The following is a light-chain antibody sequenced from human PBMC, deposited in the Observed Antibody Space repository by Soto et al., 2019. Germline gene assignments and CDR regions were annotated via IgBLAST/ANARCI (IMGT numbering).Light chain of an antibody. CDR3: QQYHEWPYT. CDR1: QYVSDN. Sequence: EIVMTQSPGTLSVSPGETATLSCRASQYVSDNLAWYHQKPGQAPRPLLYGASTRATGIPARFSGSGSKTEFTLTISSLQSEDCAVYYCQQYHEWPYTFGQGTKLEIK. J-gene: IGKJ2*01. V-gene: IGKV3-15*01. CDR2: GAS.